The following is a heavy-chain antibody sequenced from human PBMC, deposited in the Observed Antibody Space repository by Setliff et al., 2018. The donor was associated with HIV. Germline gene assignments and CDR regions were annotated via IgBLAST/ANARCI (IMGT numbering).Heavy chain of an antibody. J-gene: IGHJ4*02. CDR1: GGSFSNYY. CDR3: ASFFVTTVTNQDY. V-gene: IGHV4-34*01. D-gene: IGHD4-17*01. Sequence: SLTCTVYGGSFSNYYTNWIRQPPGKGLEWIGELSPSGTTRSNPSLQSRVTISLDTSNNQFSLKLTSVTAADTAMYYCASFFVTTVTNQDYWGQGTPVTVAS. CDR2: LSPSGTT.